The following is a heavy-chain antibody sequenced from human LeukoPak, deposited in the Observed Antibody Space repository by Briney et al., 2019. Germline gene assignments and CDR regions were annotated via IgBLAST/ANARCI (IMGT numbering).Heavy chain of an antibody. D-gene: IGHD6-6*01. Sequence: SETLSLTCAVYGGSFSGYYWSWIRQPPGKGLEWIGEINHSGSTNYNPSLKSRVTISVDTSKNQFSLKLSSVTAADTAVYYCARSGGVESGSSSGGSLDYWGQGTLVTVSS. V-gene: IGHV4-34*01. J-gene: IGHJ4*02. CDR2: INHSGST. CDR1: GGSFSGYY. CDR3: ARSGGVESGSSSGGSLDY.